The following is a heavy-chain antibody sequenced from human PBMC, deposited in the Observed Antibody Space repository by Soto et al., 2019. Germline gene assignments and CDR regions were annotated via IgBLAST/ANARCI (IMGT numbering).Heavy chain of an antibody. V-gene: IGHV4-34*01. CDR2: IHHSGST. CDR1: GAPFSGYY. Sequence: PSETLSLTCSVYGAPFSGYYWSWIRQSPGKGLEWIGEIHHSGSTHYNPSLKSRLTFSIDESQSQFYMMLTSVTAADTALYFCARGHSTSGYDSWGQGSLVTVSS. D-gene: IGHD6-6*01. J-gene: IGHJ4*02. CDR3: ARGHSTSGYDS.